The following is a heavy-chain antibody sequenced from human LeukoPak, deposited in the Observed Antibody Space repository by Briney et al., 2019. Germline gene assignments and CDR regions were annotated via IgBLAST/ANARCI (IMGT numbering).Heavy chain of an antibody. D-gene: IGHD5-24*01. CDR1: GGTFSSYA. CDR2: IIPIFGTA. J-gene: IGHJ4*02. CDR3: ARGAEMATIPYFDY. V-gene: IGHV1-69*13. Sequence: SVKVSCKASGGTFSSYAISWVRQAPGQGLEWMGGIIPIFGTANYAQKFQGRVTITADESTSTAYMELSSLRSEDTAVYYCARGAEMATIPYFDYWGQGTLVTVSS.